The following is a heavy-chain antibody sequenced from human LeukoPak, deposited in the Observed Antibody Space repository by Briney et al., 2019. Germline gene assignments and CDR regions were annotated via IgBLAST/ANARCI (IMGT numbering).Heavy chain of an antibody. CDR1: GYTFTGYY. D-gene: IGHD1-26*01. CDR3: ARRGLSGSPEISDY. Sequence: GASVKVSCKASGYTFTGYYMHWVRQAPGQGLKWMGRINPNSGGTNYAQKFQGRVTMTRDTSISTAYMELSRLRSDDTAVYYCARRGLSGSPEISDYWGQGTLVTVSS. J-gene: IGHJ4*02. V-gene: IGHV1-2*06. CDR2: INPNSGGT.